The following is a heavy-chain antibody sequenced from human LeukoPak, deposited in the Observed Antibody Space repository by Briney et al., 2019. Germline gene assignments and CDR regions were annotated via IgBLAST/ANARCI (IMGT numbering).Heavy chain of an antibody. Sequence: ASVKVSCKASGYTFTSYGISWVRQAPGQGLEWMGWISAYNGNTNYAQKLQGRVTMTTDTSTSTAYMELRSLRSDDTAVYYCARVREYSSSWYEKGDYFDYWGQGTLVTASS. CDR3: ARVREYSSSWYEKGDYFDY. CDR1: GYTFTSYG. J-gene: IGHJ4*02. V-gene: IGHV1-18*04. CDR2: ISAYNGNT. D-gene: IGHD6-13*01.